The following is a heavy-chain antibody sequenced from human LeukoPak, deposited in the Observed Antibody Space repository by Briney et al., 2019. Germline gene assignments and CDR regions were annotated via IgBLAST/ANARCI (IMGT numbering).Heavy chain of an antibody. CDR2: IVVGSGNT. J-gene: IGHJ3*02. Sequence: ASVKVSCKASGFTFTSSAMQWVRQARGQRLEWIGWIVVGSGNTNYAQKFQERVTITRDMSISTAYMELSSLRSEDTAVYYCAVRRIAAAGTPYAFDIWGQGTMVTVSS. V-gene: IGHV1-58*02. D-gene: IGHD6-13*01. CDR3: AVRRIAAAGTPYAFDI. CDR1: GFTFTSSA.